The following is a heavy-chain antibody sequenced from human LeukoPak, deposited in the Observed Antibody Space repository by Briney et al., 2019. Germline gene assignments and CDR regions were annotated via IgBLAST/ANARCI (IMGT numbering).Heavy chain of an antibody. D-gene: IGHD3-22*01. Sequence: SSVKVSCKASGYTFTSYVISWVRQAPGQGLEWMGWINPNSGGTNYAQKFQGRVTMTRDTSISTAYMELSRLRSDDTAVYYCARGTMIVVVITTPFDYWGQGTLVTVSS. J-gene: IGHJ4*01. CDR3: ARGTMIVVVITTPFDY. CDR2: INPNSGGT. CDR1: GYTFTSYV. V-gene: IGHV1-2*02.